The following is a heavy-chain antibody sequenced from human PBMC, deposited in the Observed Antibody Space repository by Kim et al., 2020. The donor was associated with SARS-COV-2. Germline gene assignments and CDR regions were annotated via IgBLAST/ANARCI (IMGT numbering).Heavy chain of an antibody. CDR1: GGSISSGGYY. V-gene: IGHV4-31*03. CDR3: ARVLCAAAGTGGPPRGFDP. J-gene: IGHJ5*02. CDR2: IYYSGST. D-gene: IGHD6-13*01. Sequence: SETLSLTCTVYGGSISSGGYYWSWIRQHPGKGLEWIGYIYYSGSTYYNPSLKRRVTISVDTSKNQFSLKLSSVTAADPAVYYCARVLCAAAGTGGPPRGFDPWGQGTLVTVSS.